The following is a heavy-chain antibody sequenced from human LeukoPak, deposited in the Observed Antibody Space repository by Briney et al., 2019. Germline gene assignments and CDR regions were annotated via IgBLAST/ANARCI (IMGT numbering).Heavy chain of an antibody. CDR2: IYYSGST. J-gene: IGHJ4*02. Sequence: SETLSLTCTVSGGSISSGDYYWSWIRQPPGKGLEWIGYIYYSGSTYYNPSLKSRVTILVDTSKNQFSLKLSSVTAADTAVYYCAGVGIVVVPAANFYYFDYWGQGTLVTVSS. CDR1: GGSISSGDYY. CDR3: AGVGIVVVPAANFYYFDY. D-gene: IGHD2-2*03. V-gene: IGHV4-30-4*08.